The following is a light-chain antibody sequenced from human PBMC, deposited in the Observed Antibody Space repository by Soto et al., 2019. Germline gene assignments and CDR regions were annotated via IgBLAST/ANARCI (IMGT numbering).Light chain of an antibody. V-gene: IGLV2-14*03. CDR1: SSDVGGYNY. Sequence: QSALTQPASVSGSPGQSITISCTGTSSDVGGYNYVSWYQHHPGKAPKLMIYDVSNRPSGVSNRFSGSKSGNTASLTISGLQAEDEDDYYCSSYTGTSTCVFGTGTKVTVL. J-gene: IGLJ1*01. CDR3: SSYTGTSTCV. CDR2: DVS.